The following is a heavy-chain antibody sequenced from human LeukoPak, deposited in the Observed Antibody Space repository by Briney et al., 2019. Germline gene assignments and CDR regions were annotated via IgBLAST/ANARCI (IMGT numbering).Heavy chain of an antibody. D-gene: IGHD6-13*01. J-gene: IGHJ6*02. Sequence: ASVKVSCKASGYTFTSCDINWVRQATGQGLEWMGWMNPNSGNTGYAQKFQGRVTMTRNTSISTAYMELSSLRSEDTAVYYCARGVSSWYHYYYYYGMDVWGQGTTVTVSS. CDR2: MNPNSGNT. CDR3: ARGVSSWYHYYYYYGMDV. CDR1: GYTFTSCD. V-gene: IGHV1-8*01.